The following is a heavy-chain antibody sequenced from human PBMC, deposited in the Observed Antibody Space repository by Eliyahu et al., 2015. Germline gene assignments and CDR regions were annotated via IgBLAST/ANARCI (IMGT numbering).Heavy chain of an antibody. D-gene: IGHD5-24*01. CDR2: IIPIFGTA. CDR3: ARVIPGWLQTADAFDI. CDR1: GGTFSSYA. V-gene: IGHV1-69*01. Sequence: EVKKPGSSVKVSCKASGGTFSSYAISWVRQAPGQGLEWMGGIIPIFGTANYAQKFQGRVTITADESTSTAYMELSSLRSEDTAVYYCARVIPGWLQTADAFDIWGQGTMVTVSS. J-gene: IGHJ3*02.